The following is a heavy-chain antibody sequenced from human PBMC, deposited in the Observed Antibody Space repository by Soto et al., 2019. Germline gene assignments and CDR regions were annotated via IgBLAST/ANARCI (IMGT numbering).Heavy chain of an antibody. CDR2: ISSSSSYI. J-gene: IGHJ6*02. V-gene: IGHV3-21*01. CDR1: GFTFSRYS. CDR3: ARVLAVAGTDGMDV. D-gene: IGHD6-19*01. Sequence: PGGSLRLSCAASGFTFSRYSMNWVRQAPGKWLEWVSSISSSSSYIYYADSVKGRFTISRDNAKNSLYLQMNSLRAEDTAVYYCARVLAVAGTDGMDVWGQGTTVNVSS.